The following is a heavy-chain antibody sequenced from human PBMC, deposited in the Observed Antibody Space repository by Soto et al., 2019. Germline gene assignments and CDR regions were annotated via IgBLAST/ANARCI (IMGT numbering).Heavy chain of an antibody. CDR1: GFTFSSYA. V-gene: IGHV3-23*01. CDR2: ISGVGDTI. J-gene: IGHJ3*02. D-gene: IGHD6-19*01. Sequence: EVHLLQSGGNIVQPGGSLRTSCVASGFTFSSYAMSWVRQAPGKGLEWVSAISGVGDTIHYADSVKGRFTISRDNYKDTLFLQMNNVKAEDTATYFCVKESHLYFFDSSGFDIWGHGTMVAVSS. CDR3: VKESHLYFFDSSGFDI.